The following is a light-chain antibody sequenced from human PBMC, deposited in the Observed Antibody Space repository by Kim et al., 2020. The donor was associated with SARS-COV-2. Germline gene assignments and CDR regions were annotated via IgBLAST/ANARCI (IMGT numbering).Light chain of an antibody. CDR1: KLGDKY. CDR3: QAWDSSTVV. V-gene: IGLV3-1*01. Sequence: GSPGQTASITCSGDKLGDKYACWYQQKPGQSPVLVIYQNNKRPSRIPERFSGSNSGNTATLTISGTQAMDEADYYCQAWDSSTVVFGGGTKLTVL. J-gene: IGLJ2*01. CDR2: QNN.